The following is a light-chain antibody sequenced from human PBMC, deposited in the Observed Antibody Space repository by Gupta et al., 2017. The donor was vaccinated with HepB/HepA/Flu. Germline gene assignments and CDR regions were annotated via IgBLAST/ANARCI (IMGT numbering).Light chain of an antibody. CDR2: DTS. J-gene: IGLJ3*02. V-gene: IGLV7-46*01. CDR3: LVSYSDVRV. Sequence: QAVVTQEPSLTVSPGGTVTLTCGSSTGAVTGGHYPYWFQQKPGQAPRTLIYDTSNKHSWTPARFSGSLLVGKAALTLSGAQPEDEAEYYCLVSYSDVRVFGGGTKLTVL. CDR1: TGAVTGGHY.